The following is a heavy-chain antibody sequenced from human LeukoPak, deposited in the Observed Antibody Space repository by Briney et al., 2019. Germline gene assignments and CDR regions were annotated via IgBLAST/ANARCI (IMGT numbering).Heavy chain of an antibody. D-gene: IGHD4-23*01. CDR1: GGSISSYY. J-gene: IGHJ4*02. CDR2: IYYSGST. V-gene: IGHV4-59*08. Sequence: SETLSLTCTVSGGSISSYYWSWIRQPPGKGLEWIGYIYYSGSTNYNPSLKSRVTISVDTSKSQFSLKLTSVTAADTTVYYCATLTTVVTAYYFDYWGQGTLVTVSS. CDR3: ATLTTVVTAYYFDY.